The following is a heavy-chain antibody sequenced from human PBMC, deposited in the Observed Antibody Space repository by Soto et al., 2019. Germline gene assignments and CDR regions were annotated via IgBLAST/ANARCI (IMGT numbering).Heavy chain of an antibody. CDR1: GFTFTSSA. CDR3: AAAPNRAAAGTLVFGY. CDR2: IVVGSGNT. J-gene: IGHJ4*02. D-gene: IGHD6-13*01. V-gene: IGHV1-58*02. Sequence: SVKVSCKASGFTFTSSAMQWVRQARGQRLEWIGWIVVGSGNTNYAQKFQERVTITRDMSTSTAYMELSSLRSEDTAVYYCAAAPNRAAAGTLVFGYWGQGPLVTVSS.